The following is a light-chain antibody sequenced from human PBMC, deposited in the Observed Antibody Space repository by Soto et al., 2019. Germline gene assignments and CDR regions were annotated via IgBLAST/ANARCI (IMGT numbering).Light chain of an antibody. V-gene: IGKV3-20*01. CDR3: QQYSSSPSIT. CDR2: GAS. Sequence: EIVFTQSPGTLSLSQGERATLSCRASQSVSSGYLAWYQQKPGQAPRLLIYGASTRATGIPDRFSGSGSGTDFTLTISRLEPEDFAVYYCQQYSSSPSITFGQGTRLEI. CDR1: QSVSSGY. J-gene: IGKJ5*01.